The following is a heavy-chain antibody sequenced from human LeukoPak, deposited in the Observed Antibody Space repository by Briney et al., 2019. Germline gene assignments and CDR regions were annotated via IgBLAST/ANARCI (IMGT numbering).Heavy chain of an antibody. Sequence: PGESMRLSCVASGFTFSSYGMHWVRQPPGKGLEWVAVIWSDGNNKYYADSVKGRFTISRDNSKNTVCLQMNSRRAEDTAVYYCAKDSSSWSQYNWLDPWGQGTLVTVSS. V-gene: IGHV3-33*06. CDR3: AKDSSSWSQYNWLDP. D-gene: IGHD6-13*01. CDR1: GFTFSSYG. J-gene: IGHJ5*02. CDR2: IWSDGNNK.